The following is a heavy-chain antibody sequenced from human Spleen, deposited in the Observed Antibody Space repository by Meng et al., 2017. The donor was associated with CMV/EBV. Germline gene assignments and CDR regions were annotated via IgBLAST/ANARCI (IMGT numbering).Heavy chain of an antibody. CDR1: GYTLTNYY. CDR2: INPSGGSA. V-gene: IGHV1-46*01. J-gene: IGHJ4*02. D-gene: IGHD2-21*01. CDR3: ARKKLGGNSPFDH. Sequence: CKASGYTLTNYYMHWVRQAHGQGFEWMGIINPSGGSATYAQRFQGRVTMTRDTSTSTVYMDLSSLTSADTAVYYCARKKLGGNSPFDHWGQGTLVTVSS.